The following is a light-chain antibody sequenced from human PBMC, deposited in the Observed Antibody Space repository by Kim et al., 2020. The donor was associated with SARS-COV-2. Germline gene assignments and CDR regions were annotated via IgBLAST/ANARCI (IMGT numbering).Light chain of an antibody. V-gene: IGKV3-15*01. Sequence: EIVMTQSPATLSVPLWESATLSCRASESVKTYLAWYQQKPGQAPRLLIYAASTRATGIPARFSGSGSGTDFTVTISSLQSEDAAVYYCQQHNKWPLTFGGGTKVDIK. CDR3: QQHNKWPLT. J-gene: IGKJ4*01. CDR1: ESVKTY. CDR2: AAS.